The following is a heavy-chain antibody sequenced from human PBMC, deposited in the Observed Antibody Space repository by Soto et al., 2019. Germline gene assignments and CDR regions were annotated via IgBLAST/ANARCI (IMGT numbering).Heavy chain of an antibody. Sequence: EVQVLESGGGLVQPGGSLRLSCAATGFTFSDFAMSWVRQAPGKGLEWVSRIYGGGNGQHYANSVKGRVTISRDNSKNTLYLQRNSLRAEDTAVYYCAKMEGMDPWAYSFDYWGQGTLVTVSS. J-gene: IGHJ4*02. V-gene: IGHV3-23*01. D-gene: IGHD2-15*01. CDR1: GFTFSDFA. CDR3: AKMEGMDPWAYSFDY. CDR2: IYGGGNGQ.